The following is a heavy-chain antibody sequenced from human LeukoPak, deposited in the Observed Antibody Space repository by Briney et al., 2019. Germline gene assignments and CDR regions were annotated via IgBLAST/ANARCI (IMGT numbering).Heavy chain of an antibody. CDR3: AKGGGDDAFDI. Sequence: GGSLRLSCVASEFTFSTFTMNWVRQAPGKGLEWVSSISSNSYYIYYADSVKGRFTISRDNSKNTLYLQMNSLRAEDTAVYYCAKGGGDDAFDIWGQGTMVTVSS. V-gene: IGHV3-21*04. D-gene: IGHD3-10*01. CDR2: ISSNSYYI. J-gene: IGHJ3*02. CDR1: EFTFSTFT.